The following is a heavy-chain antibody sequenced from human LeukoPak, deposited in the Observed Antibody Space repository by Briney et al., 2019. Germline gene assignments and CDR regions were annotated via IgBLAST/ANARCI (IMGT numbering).Heavy chain of an antibody. CDR1: GFPFSTYW. CDR2: INSDGSIT. J-gene: IGHJ3*01. Sequence: GGSLRLSCAASGFPFSTYWMHCVRQVPGKGLVWVSRINSDGSITTYADSVKGRFTISRDNAKNTLYLQMNSLRVEDTAVYYCAGGISAAGGGGGQGTMVTVSS. V-gene: IGHV3-74*01. CDR3: AGGISAAGGG. D-gene: IGHD6-13*01.